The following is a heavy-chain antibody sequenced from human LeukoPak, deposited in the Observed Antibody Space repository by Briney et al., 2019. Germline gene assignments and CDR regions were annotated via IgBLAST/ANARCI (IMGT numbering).Heavy chain of an antibody. CDR1: GYTFTSDY. Sequence: ASVKVSCKASGYTFTSDYMHWVGQAPGQGREWMGLINPTGGSTGYAQKFQGRVTMTRDMSTSTDYMELSSLRSEDTAIYYCARDNSVGDNAWWFDPWGQGTLVTVSS. D-gene: IGHD1-26*01. V-gene: IGHV1-46*01. CDR3: ARDNSVGDNAWWFDP. J-gene: IGHJ5*02. CDR2: INPTGGST.